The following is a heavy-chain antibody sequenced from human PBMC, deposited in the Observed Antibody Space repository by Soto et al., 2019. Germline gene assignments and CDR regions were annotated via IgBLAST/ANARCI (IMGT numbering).Heavy chain of an antibody. Sequence: EVQLLESGGGLVQPGGSLRLSCVDPGFTFSHYAMNWVRQAPGKGLEWVSVISGSGGSTYYADSVKGRFTISTDNSKNTQYLQMNSFRGEETAVEYCSRRSSGWDFDYWGQGTLVTVSS. J-gene: IGHJ4*02. D-gene: IGHD6-19*01. CDR1: GFTFSHYA. V-gene: IGHV3-23*01. CDR3: SRRSSGWDFDY. CDR2: ISGSGGST.